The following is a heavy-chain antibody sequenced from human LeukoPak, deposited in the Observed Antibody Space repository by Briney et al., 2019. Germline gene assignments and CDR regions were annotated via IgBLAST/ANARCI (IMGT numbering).Heavy chain of an antibody. CDR3: ARPYYYDSRIDP. CDR1: GGSVGSGGYY. CDR2: TYYSGST. Sequence: SHSLSLTCTVAGGSVGSGGYYSSWIRRPPGKGLDWIGYTYYSGSTYYNPSLKSRATITVDTSKNQFSLKLTSVTAADTVMYFCARPYYYDSRIDPWGQGTLVTVSS. D-gene: IGHD3-22*01. J-gene: IGHJ5*02. V-gene: IGHV4-30-4*01.